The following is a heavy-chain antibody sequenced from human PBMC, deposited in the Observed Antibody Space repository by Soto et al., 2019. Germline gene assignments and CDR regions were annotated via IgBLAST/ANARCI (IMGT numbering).Heavy chain of an antibody. CDR3: AGGYHFPGGADY. J-gene: IGHJ4*02. CDR1: GGSINNYY. V-gene: IGHV4-59*01. Sequence: QVQLHESGRGLVKPSETLSLTCTVSGGSINNYYWTWIRQSPGKGLEWIGYIYSSGSTNYNPSLKSRVTISADTSKNQFSLKLDSVTAADSAVYYCAGGYHFPGGADYWGQGTLVTVSS. D-gene: IGHD5-12*01. CDR2: IYSSGST.